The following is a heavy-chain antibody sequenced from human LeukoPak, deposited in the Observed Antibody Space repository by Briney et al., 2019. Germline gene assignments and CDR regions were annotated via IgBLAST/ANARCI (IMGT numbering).Heavy chain of an antibody. Sequence: NPSETLSLTCAVYGGSFSGYYWSWIRQPPGKGLGWIGEINHSGSTNYNPSLKSRVTISVDTSKSQFSLKLRSVTAADTAVYYCARGVRYFDWLLQSFDYWGQGALVTVSS. CDR3: ARGVRYFDWLLQSFDY. CDR2: INHSGST. V-gene: IGHV4-34*01. CDR1: GGSFSGYY. J-gene: IGHJ4*02. D-gene: IGHD3-9*01.